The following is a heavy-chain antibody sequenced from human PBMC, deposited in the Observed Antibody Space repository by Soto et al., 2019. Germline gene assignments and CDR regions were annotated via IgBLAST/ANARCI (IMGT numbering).Heavy chain of an antibody. CDR3: ARHVPAAGYFDY. CDR2: IDPSDSYT. CDR1: GYIFTSYW. V-gene: IGHV5-10-1*01. J-gene: IGHJ4*02. D-gene: IGHD6-13*01. Sequence: VESLKISCKGSGYIFTSYWISCFLQMPGKGLEWMGRIDPSDSYTNYSPSFQGHVTISADKSISTAYLQWSSLKASDTAMYYCARHVPAAGYFDYWGQGTLVTVSS.